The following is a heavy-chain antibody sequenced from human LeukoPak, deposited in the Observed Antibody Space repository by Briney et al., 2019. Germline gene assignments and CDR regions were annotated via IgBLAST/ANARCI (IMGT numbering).Heavy chain of an antibody. CDR2: ISGSGGST. CDR3: AKDAGQYYYDSSGYYYPNYFDY. J-gene: IGHJ4*02. Sequence: PGGSLRLSCAASGFTFSSYGMHWVRQAPGKGLEWVSAISGSGGSTYYADSVKGRFTISRDNSKNTLYLQMNSLRAEDTAVYYCAKDAGQYYYDSSGYYYPNYFDYWGQGTLVTVSS. CDR1: GFTFSSYG. V-gene: IGHV3-23*01. D-gene: IGHD3-22*01.